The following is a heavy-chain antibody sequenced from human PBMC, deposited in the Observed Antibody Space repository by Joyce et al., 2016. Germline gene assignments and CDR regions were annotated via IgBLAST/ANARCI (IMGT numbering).Heavy chain of an antibody. V-gene: IGHV7-4-1*02. Sequence: VRLVQSGSELKKPGASVKVSCKASGYGFKTFALNWVRQAPGQGLEWMGWINTNTGKPTYAQGVTGRFVFSLDTSVSTAYLQISSLKAEDTAVYYCARDGHALAHVSKLSNRDFDYWGRGSLVTVSS. CDR2: INTNTGKP. CDR1: GYGFKTFA. J-gene: IGHJ4*02. D-gene: IGHD2-15*01. CDR3: ARDGHALAHVSKLSNRDFDY.